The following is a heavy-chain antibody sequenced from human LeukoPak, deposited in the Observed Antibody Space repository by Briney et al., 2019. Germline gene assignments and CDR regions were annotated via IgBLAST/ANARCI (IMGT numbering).Heavy chain of an antibody. CDR3: AKDFETRKEAWLRYPDY. CDR2: TSYDGSNQ. V-gene: IGHV3-30*18. Sequence: GGSLRLSCAASGFTFTNYWMTWVRQAPGKGLEWVAVTSYDGSNQYYADSVKGRFTISRDNSMNTLSLQMDSLRVEDTGVYYCAKDFETRKEAWLRYPDYWGQGTLVTVSS. J-gene: IGHJ4*02. D-gene: IGHD3-16*01. CDR1: GFTFTNYW.